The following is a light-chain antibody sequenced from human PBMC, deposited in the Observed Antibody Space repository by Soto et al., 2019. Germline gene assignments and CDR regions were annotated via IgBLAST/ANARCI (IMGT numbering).Light chain of an antibody. CDR2: DVT. Sequence: SYELTQQTSVPVAQGHSPSVTSWGNNIGSESLHWYQQNPGQGPVLVGYDVTDRPSGIPERFSGSNSGIAATLTISRVEAGDEADFYCQVWESTSDHYAFGSGTKV. V-gene: IGLV3-21*02. CDR3: QVWESTSDHYA. CDR1: NIGSES. J-gene: IGLJ1*01.